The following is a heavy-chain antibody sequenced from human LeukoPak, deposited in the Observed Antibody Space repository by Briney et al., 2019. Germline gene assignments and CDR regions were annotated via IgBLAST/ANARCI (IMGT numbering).Heavy chain of an antibody. D-gene: IGHD5-12*01. Sequence: ASVKVSCKASGYTFTSYYMHWVRQAPGQGLEWMGIINPSGGSTSYAQKFQGRVTMTRDTSTSTVYMELSSLRSEDTAVYYCAIDAPNSGYDKNGGTYYFDYWGQGTLVTVSS. CDR1: GYTFTSYY. V-gene: IGHV1-46*01. CDR3: AIDAPNSGYDKNGGTYYFDY. J-gene: IGHJ4*02. CDR2: INPSGGST.